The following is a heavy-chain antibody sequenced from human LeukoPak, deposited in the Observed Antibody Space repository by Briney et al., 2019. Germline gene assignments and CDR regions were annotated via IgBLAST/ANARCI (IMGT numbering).Heavy chain of an antibody. Sequence: NPSETLSLTCTVSRGSITSSDYYWGWIRHPPGKGLEWIGSVYYGGSTSYNPSLKRGVTISADASKNQFSLRLSPVTAADTAVYYCAGMRITTPTVRTLDYWGQETLVTVSS. CDR3: AGMRITTPTVRTLDY. CDR1: RGSITSSDYY. D-gene: IGHD1-14*01. CDR2: VYYGGST. J-gene: IGHJ4*02. V-gene: IGHV4-39*07.